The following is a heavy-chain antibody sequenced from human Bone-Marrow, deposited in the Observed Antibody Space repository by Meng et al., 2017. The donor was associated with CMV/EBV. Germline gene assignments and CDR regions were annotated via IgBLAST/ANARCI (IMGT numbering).Heavy chain of an antibody. V-gene: IGHV3-11*06. D-gene: IGHD6-19*01. CDR3: VRRHSSGPYFDY. CDR1: VFTCSTYY. CDR2: ISSSSSYT. Sequence: GRRVECGCGLCKAGRAPRTRCAAFVFTCSTYYMSWIRQGPGRGLEGVSYISSSSSYTNYADAVKGRFTISRENAKNSLYMQMNSLRAEDTAVYYCVRRHSSGPYFDYWGQGTLVTVSS. J-gene: IGHJ4*02.